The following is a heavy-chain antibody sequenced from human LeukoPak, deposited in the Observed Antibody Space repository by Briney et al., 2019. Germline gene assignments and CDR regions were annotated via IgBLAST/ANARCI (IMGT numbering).Heavy chain of an antibody. CDR3: TRQGSGWYVGY. CDR2: IYPGDSDI. J-gene: IGHJ4*01. Sequence: GESLKISCKGSGYSFTSYWIGWVRQMTGKGLEWMGIIYPGDSDIRYSPSFQGQVTISADKSISTAYLQWSSLTASHTPTHHCTRQGSGWYVGYWSQGSLVTVSS. D-gene: IGHD6-19*01. CDR1: GYSFTSYW. V-gene: IGHV5-51*01.